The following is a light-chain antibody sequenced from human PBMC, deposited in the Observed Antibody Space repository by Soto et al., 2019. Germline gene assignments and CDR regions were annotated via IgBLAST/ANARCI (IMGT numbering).Light chain of an antibody. CDR1: SSDVGSYNL. J-gene: IGLJ3*02. CDR3: SAYAGSATLV. Sequence: QSVLTQPASVSGSPGQSIPISCTGTSSDVGSYNLVSWYQHHPGKAPKLMIYEDNKRPSGVSNRFSGSKSGNTASLTISGLQAEDETVYYGSAYAGSATLVFGGGTKVTVL. V-gene: IGLV2-23*01. CDR2: EDN.